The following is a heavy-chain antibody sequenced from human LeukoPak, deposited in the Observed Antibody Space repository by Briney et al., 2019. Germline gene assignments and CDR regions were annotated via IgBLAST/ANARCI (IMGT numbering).Heavy chain of an antibody. CDR2: INSDGSTT. J-gene: IGHJ4*02. V-gene: IGHV3-74*01. CDR1: GFTFSSYW. D-gene: IGHD5-24*01. Sequence: GGSLRLSSAPSGFTFSSYWMHWVRQAPGEGLGWVSRINSDGSTTSYADSVKGRFTISRDNAKNTLYLQMNSLRAEDTAVYYCARGVRCLQSPGIDYWGQGTLVTVSS. CDR3: ARGVRCLQSPGIDY.